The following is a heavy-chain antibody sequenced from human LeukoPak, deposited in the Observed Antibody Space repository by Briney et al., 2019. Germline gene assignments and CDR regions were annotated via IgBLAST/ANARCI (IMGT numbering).Heavy chain of an antibody. CDR1: GYTFTSYD. D-gene: IGHD5-12*01. J-gene: IGHJ6*02. Sequence: ASVKVSCKASGYTFTSYDINWVRQATGQGLEWMGWMNPNSGNTGYAQKFQGRVTMTRNTSISTAYMELSSLRSEDTAVYYCARGLVYSGCKQSGYCGYYYGMDVWGQGTTVTVSS. CDR2: MNPNSGNT. V-gene: IGHV1-8*01. CDR3: ARGLVYSGCKQSGYCGYYYGMDV.